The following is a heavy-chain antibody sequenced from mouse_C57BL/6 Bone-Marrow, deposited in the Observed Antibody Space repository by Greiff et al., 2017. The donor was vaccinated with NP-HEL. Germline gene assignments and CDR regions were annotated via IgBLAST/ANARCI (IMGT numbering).Heavy chain of an antibody. Sequence: VKLQQPGAELVMPGASVKLSCKASGYTFTSYWMHWVKQRPGQGLEWIGEIDPSDSYTNSNPQFKGKITLTVDKSSSPAYMQLSSLTSEDSAVYYCARMGSNRVYYAMDYWGQGTSVTVSS. V-gene: IGHV1-69*01. CDR3: ARMGSNRVYYAMDY. J-gene: IGHJ4*01. D-gene: IGHD2-5*01. CDR2: IDPSDSYT. CDR1: GYTFTSYW.